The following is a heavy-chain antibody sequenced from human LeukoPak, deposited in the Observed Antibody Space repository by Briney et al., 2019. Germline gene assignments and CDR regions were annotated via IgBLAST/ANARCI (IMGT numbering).Heavy chain of an antibody. CDR1: GFTFSSYW. J-gene: IGHJ4*02. Sequence: GGSLRLSCAASGFTFSSYWMSWVRQAPGKGLEWVASIKHDGSEKYYVDSVKGRFTISRDNAKKSLYLQLNSLRAEDTAVYYCARARVVTKWIDYWGQGTLVTVSS. D-gene: IGHD2-21*02. V-gene: IGHV3-7*03. CDR3: ARARVVTKWIDY. CDR2: IKHDGSEK.